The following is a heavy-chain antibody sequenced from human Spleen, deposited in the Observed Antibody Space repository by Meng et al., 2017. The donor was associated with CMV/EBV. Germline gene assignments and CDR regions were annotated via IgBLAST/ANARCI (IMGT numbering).Heavy chain of an antibody. CDR3: AKGSTGIVGARAPFDY. CDR1: GFTFSSYA. CDR2: ISGSGGST. Sequence: GESLKISCAASGFTFSSYAMSWVRQAPGKGPEWVSAISGSGGSTYYADSVKGRFTISRDNSKNTLYLQMNSLRAEDTAVYYCAKGSTGIVGARAPFDYWGQGTLVTVSS. V-gene: IGHV3-23*01. D-gene: IGHD1-26*01. J-gene: IGHJ4*02.